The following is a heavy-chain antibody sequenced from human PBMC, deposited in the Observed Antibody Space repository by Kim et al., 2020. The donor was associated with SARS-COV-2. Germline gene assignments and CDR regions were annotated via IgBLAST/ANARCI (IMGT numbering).Heavy chain of an antibody. D-gene: IGHD2-8*01. V-gene: IGHV1-18*01. CDR2: ISTYNGNT. J-gene: IGHJ6*02. Sequence: ASVKVSCKASGYTFTSYGISWVRQAPGQGLEWMGWISTYNGNTNYAQKLQGRVTMTTDTSTSTAYMELRSLRSDDTAVYYCATYATTSYYFYYYGMDVWGQGTTVTVSS. CDR3: ATYATTSYYFYYYGMDV. CDR1: GYTFTSYG.